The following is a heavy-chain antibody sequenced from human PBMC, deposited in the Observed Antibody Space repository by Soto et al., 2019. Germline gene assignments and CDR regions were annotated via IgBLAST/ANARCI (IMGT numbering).Heavy chain of an antibody. CDR3: ARELRDGYNYPIFDF. Sequence: GGSLRLSCAASGFTFSSYAMSWVRQAPGKGLEWVSAISGSGGSTYYADSVKGRFTISRDNSKNTLYLQMNSLRAEDTAVYYCARELRDGYNYPIFDFWGQGTLVTVSS. J-gene: IGHJ4*02. D-gene: IGHD5-12*01. V-gene: IGHV3-23*01. CDR2: ISGSGGST. CDR1: GFTFSSYA.